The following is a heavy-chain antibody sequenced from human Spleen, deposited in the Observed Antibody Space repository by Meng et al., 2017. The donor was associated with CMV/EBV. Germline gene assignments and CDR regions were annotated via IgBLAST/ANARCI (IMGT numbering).Heavy chain of an antibody. CDR2: IYHSGST. J-gene: IGHJ6*02. V-gene: IGHV4-38-2*02. Sequence: SETLSLTCTVSGYSISSGYYWGWIRQPPGKGLEWIGSIYHSGSTYYNPSLKSRVTISVDTSKNQFSLKLSSVTAADTAVYYCARASAEYYYYGMDVWGQGTTVTVSS. CDR3: ARASAEYYYYGMDV. CDR1: GYSISSGYY. D-gene: IGHD1-26*01.